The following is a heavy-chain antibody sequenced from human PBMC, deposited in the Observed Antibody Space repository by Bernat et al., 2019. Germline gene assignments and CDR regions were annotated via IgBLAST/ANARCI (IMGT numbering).Heavy chain of an antibody. V-gene: IGHV3-33*01. J-gene: IGHJ6*04. D-gene: IGHD3-3*01. CDR1: GFTFSSYG. CDR2: IWYDGSNK. Sequence: QVQLVESGGGVVQPGRSLRLSCAASGFTFSSYGMHWVRQAPGKGLEWVAVIWYDGSNKYYAESVKDRFTISRDNSKNTLYLQMNRLRAEDTAVYYCARDELCDFGGGYYTYYYYGMDVWGKGTTVTVSS. CDR3: ARDELCDFGGGYYTYYYYGMDV.